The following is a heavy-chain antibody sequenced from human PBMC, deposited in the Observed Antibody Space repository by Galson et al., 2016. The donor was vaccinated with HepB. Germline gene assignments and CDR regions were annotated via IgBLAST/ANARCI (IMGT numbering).Heavy chain of an antibody. D-gene: IGHD3-10*01. CDR1: GGTFSNYF. CDR2: IILIFGAT. V-gene: IGHV1-69*13. CDR3: VMDAGSYLLITAGF. Sequence: SVKVSCKASGGTFSNYFISWVRQAPGQGLEWMAGIILIFGATNYAQRFQGRVTLTADESTRTAYMELSSLRSEDTAIYYCVMDAGSYLLITAGFWGQGTLVTVSS. J-gene: IGHJ4*02.